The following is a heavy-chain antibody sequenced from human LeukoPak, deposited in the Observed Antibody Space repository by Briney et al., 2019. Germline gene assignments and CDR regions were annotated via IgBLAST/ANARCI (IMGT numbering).Heavy chain of an antibody. D-gene: IGHD6-19*01. Sequence: SETLSLTCTVSGGSISSYYWSWIRQPPGKGLEWIGYIYYSGSTNYNPSLKSRVTISVDTSKNQFSLKLSSVTAADTAVYYCARLIAVAERYYYYYYMDVWGKGTTVTISS. J-gene: IGHJ6*03. V-gene: IGHV4-59*12. CDR1: GGSISSYY. CDR2: IYYSGST. CDR3: ARLIAVAERYYYYYYMDV.